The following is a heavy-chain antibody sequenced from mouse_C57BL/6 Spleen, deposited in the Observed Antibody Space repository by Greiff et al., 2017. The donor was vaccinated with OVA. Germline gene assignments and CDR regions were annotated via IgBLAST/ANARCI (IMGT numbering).Heavy chain of an antibody. Sequence: EVKVVESGAELVKPGASVKLSCTASGFNIKDYYMHWVKQRTEQGLEWIGRIDPEDGETKYAPKFQGKATITADTSSNTAYLQLSSLTSEDTAVYYCARDYGSPHFDYWGQGTTLTVSS. CDR2: IDPEDGET. CDR3: ARDYGSPHFDY. V-gene: IGHV14-2*01. J-gene: IGHJ2*01. CDR1: GFNIKDYY. D-gene: IGHD1-1*01.